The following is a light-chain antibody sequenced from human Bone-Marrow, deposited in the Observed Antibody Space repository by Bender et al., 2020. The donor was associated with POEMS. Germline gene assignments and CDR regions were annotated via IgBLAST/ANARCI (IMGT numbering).Light chain of an antibody. CDR2: EVA. CDR3: SSYASGNNVV. CDR1: SNDIGGYNY. J-gene: IGLJ2*01. V-gene: IGLV2-8*01. Sequence: QSALTQPPSASGSPGQSVTISCTGTSNDIGGYNYVSWYQQHPGKAPKLIIYEVAKRPSGVHDRFSGSKSGNTASLTVSGLQAGDEADYYCSSYASGNNVVFGGGTKLTVL.